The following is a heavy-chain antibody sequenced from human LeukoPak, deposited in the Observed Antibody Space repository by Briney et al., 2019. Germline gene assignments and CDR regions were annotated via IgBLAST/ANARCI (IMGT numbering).Heavy chain of an antibody. V-gene: IGHV1-8*01. J-gene: IGHJ4*02. CDR3: ARVISPGYSSILTW. CDR1: GYTFTSYD. D-gene: IGHD6-19*01. Sequence: ASVKVSCKASGYTFTSYDINWVRQATGQGLEWMGWMNPNSGNTGYAQKFQGRVTMTRNTSISTAYMELSSQRSEDTAVYYCARVISPGYSSILTWWGQGTLVTVSS. CDR2: MNPNSGNT.